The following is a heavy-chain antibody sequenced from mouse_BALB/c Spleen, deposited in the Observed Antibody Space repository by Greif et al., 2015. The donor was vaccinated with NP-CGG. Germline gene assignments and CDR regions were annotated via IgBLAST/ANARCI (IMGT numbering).Heavy chain of an antibody. V-gene: IGHV5-6*01. Sequence: EVMLVESGGDLVKPGGSLKLSCAASGFTFSGYGMSWVRQTPDKRLEWVATISSGGSYTYYPDSVKGRFTISRDNAKNTLYLQMSSLKYEDTAMYYCARQKGVDYWGQGTTLTVSS. CDR1: GFTFSGYG. J-gene: IGHJ2*01. CDR3: ARQKGVDY. CDR2: ISSGGSYT.